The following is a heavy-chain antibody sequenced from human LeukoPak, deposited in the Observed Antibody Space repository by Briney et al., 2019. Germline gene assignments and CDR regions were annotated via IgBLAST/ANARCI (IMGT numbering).Heavy chain of an antibody. CDR2: IYTSGST. CDR1: GGSISSGSYY. D-gene: IGHD3-3*01. V-gene: IGHV4-61*02. J-gene: IGHJ4*02. Sequence: SETLSLTCTVSGGSISSGSYYWSWIRQPAGKGLEWIGRIYTSGSTDYNPSLKSRVTISGDTSKNQFSLKVSSVTAADTAVYYCTRELPIYYFDYWGQGTLVTVSS. CDR3: TRELPIYYFDY.